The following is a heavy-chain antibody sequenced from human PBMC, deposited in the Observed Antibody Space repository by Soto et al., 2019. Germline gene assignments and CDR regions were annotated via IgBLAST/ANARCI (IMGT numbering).Heavy chain of an antibody. CDR2: ISSDGSSY. CDR1: GFTLTNNG. V-gene: IGHV3-30*18. Sequence: QVQLLESGGGVVQPGRSLRLSCVASGFTLTNNGMHWVRQAPGQGLEWVAVISSDGSSYYYGDSVRGRFTISRDTSKNTLFLEMTRLTTANTAVYYCAKDRGLAESGTWSLYYYGMDVWGQGTSVTVS. J-gene: IGHJ6*02. D-gene: IGHD1-26*01. CDR3: AKDRGLAESGTWSLYYYGMDV.